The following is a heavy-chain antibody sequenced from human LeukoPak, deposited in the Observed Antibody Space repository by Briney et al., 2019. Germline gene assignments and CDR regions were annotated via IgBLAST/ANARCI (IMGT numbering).Heavy chain of an antibody. CDR2: MNPNSGNT. J-gene: IGHJ6*03. CDR1: GYTFTSYD. Sequence: ASVKVSCKASGYTFTSYDINWVRQATGQGLEWMGWMNPNSGNTGYAQKFRGRVTMTRNTSISTAYMELSSLRSEDTAVYYCARAPGSGWYSYYYYMDVWGKGTTVTISS. CDR3: ARAPGSGWYSYYYYMDV. V-gene: IGHV1-8*01. D-gene: IGHD6-19*01.